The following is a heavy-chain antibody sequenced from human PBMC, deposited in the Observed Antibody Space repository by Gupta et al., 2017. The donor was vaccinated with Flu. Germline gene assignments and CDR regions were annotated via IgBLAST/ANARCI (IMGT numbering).Heavy chain of an antibody. Sequence: QITLKESGPTLVRPTQTLTLTCTLPGLSLSTNGLGVGWIRQPPGKALEWLALIYWNDDKRYNPSLKNRVSITKDTAKNQVVLTLTDADAVDTATYYCAHRKCGGDCDSFPRRDFDYWGQGILVTVSS. V-gene: IGHV2-5*01. CDR3: AHRKCGGDCDSFPRRDFDY. CDR1: GLSLSTNGLG. D-gene: IGHD2-21*02. J-gene: IGHJ4*02. CDR2: IYWNDDK.